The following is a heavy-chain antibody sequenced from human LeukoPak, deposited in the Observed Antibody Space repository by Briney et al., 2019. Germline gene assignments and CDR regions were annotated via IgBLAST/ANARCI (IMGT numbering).Heavy chain of an antibody. V-gene: IGHV4-61*01. Sequence: SETLSLTCTVSGGSISSSSYYWSWIRQPPGKGLEWIGYIYYSGSTNYNPSLKSRVTISVDTSKNQFSLKLSSVTAADTAVYYCAGILWFGELFGPINNYYYMDVWGKGTTVTVSS. D-gene: IGHD3-10*01. CDR3: AGILWFGELFGPINNYYYMDV. CDR2: IYYSGST. J-gene: IGHJ6*03. CDR1: GGSISSSSYY.